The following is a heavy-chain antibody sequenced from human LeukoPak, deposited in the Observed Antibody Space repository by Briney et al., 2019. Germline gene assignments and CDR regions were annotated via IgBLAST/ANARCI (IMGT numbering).Heavy chain of an antibody. V-gene: IGHV4-59*10. CDR3: ARGSGVGWYPIDY. D-gene: IGHD6-19*01. CDR1: GGSFSGYY. Sequence: SETLSLTCAVYGGSFSGYYWSWIRQPAGKGLEWIGRIYTSGSTNYNPSLKSRVTMSVDTSKNQFSLKLSSVTAADTAVYYCARGSGVGWYPIDYWGQGTLVTVSS. CDR2: IYTSGST. J-gene: IGHJ4*02.